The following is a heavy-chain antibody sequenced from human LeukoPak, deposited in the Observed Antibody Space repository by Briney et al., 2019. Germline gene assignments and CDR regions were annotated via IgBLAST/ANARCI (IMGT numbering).Heavy chain of an antibody. CDR3: ARLDYGDCFDY. D-gene: IGHD4-17*01. Sequence: GGSLRLSCAASGFTVSNNYMSWVRQAPGKGLEWVAGIYTGGSTYYADSVKGRFTISRDNSKNTLYLQMNSLRAEDTAVYYCARLDYGDCFDYWGQGTLVTVSS. CDR1: GFTVSNNY. V-gene: IGHV3-53*01. CDR2: IYTGGST. J-gene: IGHJ4*02.